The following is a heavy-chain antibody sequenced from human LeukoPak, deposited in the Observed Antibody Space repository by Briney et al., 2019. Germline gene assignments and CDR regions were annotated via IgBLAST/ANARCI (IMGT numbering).Heavy chain of an antibody. V-gene: IGHV1-69*01. J-gene: IGHJ6*02. CDR2: IIPIFGTA. CDR3: ARSIAVKYDSSGYYYYGMDV. Sequence: SVKVSCKASGGTFSSYAISWVRQAPGQGLEWMGGIIPIFGTANYAQRFQGRVTITADESTSTAYMELSSLRSEDTAVYYCARSIAVKYDSSGYYYYGMDVWGQGTTVTVSS. CDR1: GGTFSSYA. D-gene: IGHD3-22*01.